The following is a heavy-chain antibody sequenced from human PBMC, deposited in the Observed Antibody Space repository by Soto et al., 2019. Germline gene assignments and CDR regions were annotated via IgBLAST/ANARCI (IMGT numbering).Heavy chain of an antibody. V-gene: IGHV1-18*04. Sequence: ASVKVSCKASGYTFTSYGISRVRQAPGQGPEWMGWISAYNGNTNYAQKLQGRVTMTTDTSTSTAYMELRSLRSDDTAVYYCATSLRAYYDSSGYPLFGYWGQGTLVTVSS. CDR1: GYTFTSYG. J-gene: IGHJ4*02. CDR3: ATSLRAYYDSSGYPLFGY. D-gene: IGHD3-22*01. CDR2: ISAYNGNT.